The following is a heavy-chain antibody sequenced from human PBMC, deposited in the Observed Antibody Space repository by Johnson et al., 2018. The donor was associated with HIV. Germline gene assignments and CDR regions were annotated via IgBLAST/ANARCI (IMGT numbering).Heavy chain of an antibody. V-gene: IGHV3-11*04. D-gene: IGHD6-13*01. CDR1: GFSFGDYY. CDR3: AGRYSNYAFDI. Sequence: QVQLVESGGGLVEPGGSLRLSCTASGFSFGDYYMGWIRQAPGKGLEWVSYISTSGSTIYYADSVKGRFTISRDNAKNSLYLQMNSLRAEDTAVYYCAGRYSNYAFDIWGQGTMVTVSS. CDR2: ISTSGSTI. J-gene: IGHJ3*02.